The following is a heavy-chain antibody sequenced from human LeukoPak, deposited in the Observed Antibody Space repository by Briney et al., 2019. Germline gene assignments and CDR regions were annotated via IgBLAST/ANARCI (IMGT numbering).Heavy chain of an antibody. CDR3: AKDVARGVSWFDS. CDR1: GFTFSSYA. Sequence: PGGSLRLSCAASGFTFSSYAMSWVRQAPGKGLEWVSSISGSGGSTYYADSVKGRFTISRDNSKNTVYVQMNSLRAEDTAIYYCAKDVARGVSWFDSWGQGTLVTVSS. CDR2: ISGSGGST. V-gene: IGHV3-23*01. D-gene: IGHD3-10*01. J-gene: IGHJ5*01.